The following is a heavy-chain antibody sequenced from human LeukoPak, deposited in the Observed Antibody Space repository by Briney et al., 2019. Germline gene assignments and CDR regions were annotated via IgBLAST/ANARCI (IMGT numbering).Heavy chain of an antibody. CDR1: GYTFTGYY. CDR2: INPNSGGT. J-gene: IGHJ4*02. V-gene: IGHV1-2*02. D-gene: IGHD2-21*01. CDR3: ARDSPNEAILWWSIDY. Sequence: ASVKVSCKASGYTFTGYYMHWVRQAPGQGLEWMGWINPNSGGTNYAQKFQGRVTMTRDTSISTAYMELSRLRSDDTAVYYCARDSPNEAILWWSIDYWGQGTLVTVSS.